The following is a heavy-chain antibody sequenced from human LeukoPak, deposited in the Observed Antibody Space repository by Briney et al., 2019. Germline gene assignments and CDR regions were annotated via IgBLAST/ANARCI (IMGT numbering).Heavy chain of an antibody. Sequence: PSETLSLTCTVSGGSISRSSYYWGWIRQPPGKGLEWIGIIYYSGSTYYNPSLKGRVTISVDTSKNQFSLKLSSVTAADTAVYYCARAFRARYFDLWGRGTLVTVSS. D-gene: IGHD2/OR15-2a*01. CDR2: IYYSGST. CDR1: GGSISRSSYY. CDR3: ARAFRARYFDL. J-gene: IGHJ2*01. V-gene: IGHV4-39*01.